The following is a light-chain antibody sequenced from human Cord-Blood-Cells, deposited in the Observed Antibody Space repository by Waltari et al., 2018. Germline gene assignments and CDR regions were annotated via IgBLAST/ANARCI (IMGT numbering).Light chain of an antibody. CDR1: SSAVGGSNY. J-gene: IGLJ1*01. Sequence: QSALTQPASVSGSPGQSITTSCPGTSSAVGGSNYVSWYQQHPGKAPKLMIYEVSNRPSGVSNRFSGSKSGNTASLTISGLQAEDEADYYCSSYTSSSTYVFGTGTKVTVL. CDR2: EVS. CDR3: SSYTSSSTYV. V-gene: IGLV2-14*01.